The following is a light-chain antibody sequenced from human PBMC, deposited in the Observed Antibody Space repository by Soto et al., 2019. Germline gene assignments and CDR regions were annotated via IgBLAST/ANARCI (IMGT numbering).Light chain of an antibody. V-gene: IGLV2-14*01. Sequence: QSVLTQPASVSGSPGQSITISCTGTSSDVGGYNYVSWYQQQSGKAPELIIHEVSYRPSGVSNRFSGSKSGNTASLTISGLQADDEAYYYCSSYTSTNTPYVFGTGTKVT. CDR2: EVS. J-gene: IGLJ1*01. CDR3: SSYTSTNTPYV. CDR1: SSDVGGYNY.